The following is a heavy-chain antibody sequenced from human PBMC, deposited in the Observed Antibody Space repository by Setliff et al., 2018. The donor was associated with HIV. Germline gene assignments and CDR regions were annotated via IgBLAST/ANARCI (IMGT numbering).Heavy chain of an antibody. V-gene: IGHV1-69*06. CDR3: ATLYGSGTTGLRPYYFDY. J-gene: IGHJ4*02. CDR2: IIPIFGTA. CDR1: GGTFSSYA. D-gene: IGHD1-1*01. Sequence: GASVKVSCKASGGTFSSYAISWVRQAPGQGLEWTGGIIPIFGTANYAQKFQGRVTITADTSTDTAYMELSSLRSEDTAVYYCATLYGSGTTGLRPYYFDYWGQGTLVTVSS.